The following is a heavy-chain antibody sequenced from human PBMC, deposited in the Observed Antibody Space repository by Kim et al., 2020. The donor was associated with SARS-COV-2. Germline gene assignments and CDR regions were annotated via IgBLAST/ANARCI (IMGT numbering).Heavy chain of an antibody. CDR1: GFTFSNFG. D-gene: IGHD5-12*01. Sequence: GGSLRLSCAASGFTFSNFGMHWVRQAPGKGLEWVAVISYDGSSKTYADSVRGRFTISRDNSKNTLYLQMNSLTREDTAVYYCAKREGGYNPGDWGQGTLVTVSS. J-gene: IGHJ4*02. CDR2: ISYDGSSK. V-gene: IGHV3-30*18. CDR3: AKREGGYNPGD.